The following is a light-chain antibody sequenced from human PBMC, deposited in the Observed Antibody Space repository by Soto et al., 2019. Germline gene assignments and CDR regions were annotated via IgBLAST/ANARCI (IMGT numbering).Light chain of an antibody. CDR3: QQSYSVPLT. V-gene: IGKV1-39*01. Sequence: DIQMTQSPSSLSASVGDRVSITCRSSQNILTYLNWYQQRAGEVPRFLIYAASSLQDGVPSRFSGSESGTEFTLTISSLQPEDFGTDYCQQSYSVPLTFGQGTNLE. CDR1: QNILTY. CDR2: AAS. J-gene: IGKJ2*01.